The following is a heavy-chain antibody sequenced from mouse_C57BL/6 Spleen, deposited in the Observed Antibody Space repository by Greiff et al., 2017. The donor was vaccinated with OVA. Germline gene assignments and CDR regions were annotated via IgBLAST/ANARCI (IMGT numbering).Heavy chain of an antibody. CDR3: ARSGIYYYGSSYDYFDY. CDR1: GYTFTDHT. Sequence: VKLMESDAELVKPGASVKISCKVSGYTFTDHTIHWMKQRPEQGLEWIGYIYPRDGSTKYNEKFKGKATLTADKSSSTAYMQLNSLTSEDSAVYFCARSGIYYYGSSYDYFDYWGQGTTLTVSS. V-gene: IGHV1-78*01. J-gene: IGHJ2*01. D-gene: IGHD1-1*01. CDR2: IYPRDGST.